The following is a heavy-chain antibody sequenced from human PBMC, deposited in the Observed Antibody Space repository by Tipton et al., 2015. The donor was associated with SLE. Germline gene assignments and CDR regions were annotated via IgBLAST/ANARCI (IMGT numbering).Heavy chain of an antibody. Sequence: TLSLTCAVSGYSISSGYYWGWIRQPPGKGLEWIGSIYHSGSTYYNPSLKSRVTISVDTSKNQFSLKLSSVTAADTAVYYCAREVLWFGVEVDYWGQGTLVTVSS. CDR3: AREVLWFGVEVDY. D-gene: IGHD3-10*01. J-gene: IGHJ4*02. CDR1: GYSISSGYY. V-gene: IGHV4-38-2*02. CDR2: IYHSGST.